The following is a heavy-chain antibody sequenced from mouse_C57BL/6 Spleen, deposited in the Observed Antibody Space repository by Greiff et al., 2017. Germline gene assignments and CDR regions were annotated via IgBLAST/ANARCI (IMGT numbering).Heavy chain of an antibody. J-gene: IGHJ2*01. CDR2: IYPGGGYT. Sequence: QVQLQQSGAELVRPGTSVKMSCKASGYTFTNYWIGWAKQRPGHGLEWIGDIYPGGGYTNYNEKFKGKATLTADKSSSTAYLQFSSLTSEDSAIYYCARREGGYYFDYWGQGTTLTVSS. CDR1: GYTFTNYW. CDR3: ARREGGYYFDY. V-gene: IGHV1-63*01.